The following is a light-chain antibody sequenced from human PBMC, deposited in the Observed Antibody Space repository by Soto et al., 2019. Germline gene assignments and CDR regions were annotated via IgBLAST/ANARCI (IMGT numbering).Light chain of an antibody. J-gene: IGKJ5*01. CDR3: QQFNNYIT. V-gene: IGKV1-5*02. CDR2: DAS. CDR1: QSVSTR. Sequence: DIQMTQSPSSLSASVGDRVTIIFRASQSVSTRLAWYQQKPGKAPKLLIYDASSLESGVPSRFSGSGSGTDFTLTISSLQPEDFATYYCQQFNNYITFGQGTRLEIK.